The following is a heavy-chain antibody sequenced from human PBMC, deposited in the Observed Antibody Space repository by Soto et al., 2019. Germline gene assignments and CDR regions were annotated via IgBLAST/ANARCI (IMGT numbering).Heavy chain of an antibody. V-gene: IGHV3-20*04. CDR3: ARDHRWGYEYGDYGDS. D-gene: IGHD4-17*01. Sequence: EVQLVESGGGVVRPGGSLRLARAGSGFSLDEYGMSWVRQAPGEGPGWVSGMHRNGDSTGYADSVKGRFTISRDDAKNSLYLQMNSLRADDTAFYYCARDHRWGYEYGDYGDSWGHGTLVTVSS. CDR2: MHRNGDST. J-gene: IGHJ5*01. CDR1: GFSLDEYG.